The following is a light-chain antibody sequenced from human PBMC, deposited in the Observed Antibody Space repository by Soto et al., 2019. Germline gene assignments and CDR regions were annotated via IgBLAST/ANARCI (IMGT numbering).Light chain of an antibody. Sequence: EIVLTQSPGTLSLSPGERATLSCRASQSIGSGYLAWYQQSPGQAPRLLVYGASSRATGIPDRFSGSGSGTDFTLTISRLEPEDFAVYYCQQRSSWPLTFGGGTKVQI. J-gene: IGKJ4*01. V-gene: IGKV3D-20*02. CDR1: QSIGSGY. CDR2: GAS. CDR3: QQRSSWPLT.